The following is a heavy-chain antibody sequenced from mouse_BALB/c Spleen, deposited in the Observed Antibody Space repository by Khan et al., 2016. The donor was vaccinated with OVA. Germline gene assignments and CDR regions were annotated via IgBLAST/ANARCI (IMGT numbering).Heavy chain of an antibody. CDR2: IDPENGDT. Sequence: EVKLQESGAELVRSGASVKLSCTASGFNIKDYYMHWVKQRPEQGLEWIGWIDPENGDTEYAPKFQGKATMTADTSSNTAYLQLSSLKSEDTAVYYCNGVNYEDCDYWGQGTTLTVSS. CDR3: NGVNYEDCDY. D-gene: IGHD2-1*01. CDR1: GFNIKDYY. V-gene: IGHV14-4*02. J-gene: IGHJ2*01.